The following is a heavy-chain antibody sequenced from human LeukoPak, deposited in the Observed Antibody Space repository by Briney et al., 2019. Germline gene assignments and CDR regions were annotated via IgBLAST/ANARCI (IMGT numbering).Heavy chain of an antibody. Sequence: GGSLRLSCAASGFTFSSYAMHWVRQAPGKGLEWVAVISYEGSNKYYADSVKGRFTISRDNSKNTLYLQMNSLRAEDTAVYYCARDKSYYDSSGYPDYWGQGTLVTVSS. CDR1: GFTFSSYA. D-gene: IGHD3-22*01. J-gene: IGHJ4*02. CDR3: ARDKSYYDSSGYPDY. V-gene: IGHV3-30-3*01. CDR2: ISYEGSNK.